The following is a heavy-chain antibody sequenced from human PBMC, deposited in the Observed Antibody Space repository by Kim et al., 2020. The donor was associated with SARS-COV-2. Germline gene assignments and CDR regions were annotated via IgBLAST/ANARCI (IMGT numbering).Heavy chain of an antibody. Sequence: YADYVKGRFTIPRANSKNTLYLQMNSLGAEDTAVYYCARGVRGLIRVFDYWGQGTLVTVSS. D-gene: IGHD3-10*01. J-gene: IGHJ4*02. CDR3: ARGVRGLIRVFDY. V-gene: IGHV3-23*01.